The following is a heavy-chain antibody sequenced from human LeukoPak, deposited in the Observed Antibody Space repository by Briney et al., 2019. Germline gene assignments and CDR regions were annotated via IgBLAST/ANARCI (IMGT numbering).Heavy chain of an antibody. V-gene: IGHV1-69*13. D-gene: IGHD5-18*01. Sequence: SVKVSCKASGGTFSSYAISWVRQAPGQGLEWMGGIIPIFGTANYAQKFQGRVTITADESTSTAYMGLSSLRSEDTAVYYCARASRQLWLLRPFDYWGQGTLVTVSS. J-gene: IGHJ4*02. CDR1: GGTFSSYA. CDR3: ARASRQLWLLRPFDY. CDR2: IIPIFGTA.